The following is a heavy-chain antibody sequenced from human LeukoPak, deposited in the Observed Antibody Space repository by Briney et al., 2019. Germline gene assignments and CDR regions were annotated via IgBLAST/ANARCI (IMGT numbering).Heavy chain of an antibody. Sequence: ASVKVSCKASGYTFTSYDINWVRQATGQGLEWMGWMNPNSGNTGYAQKFQGRVTMTRNTSISTAYMELGSLRSEDTAVYYCARAGVYDILTGYYRDYWGQGTLVTVSS. J-gene: IGHJ4*02. CDR1: GYTFTSYD. CDR2: MNPNSGNT. D-gene: IGHD3-9*01. CDR3: ARAGVYDILTGYYRDY. V-gene: IGHV1-8*01.